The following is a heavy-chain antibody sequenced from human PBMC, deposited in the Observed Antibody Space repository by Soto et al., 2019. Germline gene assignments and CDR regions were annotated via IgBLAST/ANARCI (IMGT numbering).Heavy chain of an antibody. CDR2: IGRSGTST. V-gene: IGHV3-23*01. CDR1: GFSFSDYS. CDR3: AKPGLEQYFDY. J-gene: IGHJ4*02. Sequence: GGSLRLSCASSGFSFSDYSMNWVRQAPGKGLEWVSVIGRSGTSTYYGDSVKGRFTISRDSSKNTLYLQMNSLRAEDTAVYYCAKPGLEQYFDYWGQGTLVTVSS.